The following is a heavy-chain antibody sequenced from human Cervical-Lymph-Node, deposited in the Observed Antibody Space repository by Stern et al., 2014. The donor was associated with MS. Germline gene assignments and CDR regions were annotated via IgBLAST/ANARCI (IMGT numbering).Heavy chain of an antibody. V-gene: IGHV1-46*01. CDR3: ARAGYDILTGYYRNWFDP. Sequence: VQLEESGAEVKKPGASVKVSCKASGYTFTSYYMHWVRQAPGQGLEWMGIINPSGGSTSYAQKFQGRVTMTRDTSTSTVYMELSSLRSEDTAVYYCARAGYDILTGYYRNWFDPWGQGTLVTVSS. CDR2: INPSGGST. J-gene: IGHJ5*02. CDR1: GYTFTSYY. D-gene: IGHD3-9*01.